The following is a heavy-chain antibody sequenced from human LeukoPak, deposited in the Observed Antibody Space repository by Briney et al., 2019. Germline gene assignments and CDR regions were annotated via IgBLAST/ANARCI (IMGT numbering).Heavy chain of an antibody. Sequence: GGSLRLSCAASGFSFSDNWMSWVRQAPGKGLEWVANIKEDGSEKNYVDSVKGRFTISRDNAKNSLYLQMISLRAGDTAVYYCAKYFRADSGNYYRSFDYWGQGTLVTVSS. CDR1: GFSFSDNW. D-gene: IGHD1-26*01. V-gene: IGHV3-7*05. CDR2: IKEDGSEK. CDR3: AKYFRADSGNYYRSFDY. J-gene: IGHJ4*02.